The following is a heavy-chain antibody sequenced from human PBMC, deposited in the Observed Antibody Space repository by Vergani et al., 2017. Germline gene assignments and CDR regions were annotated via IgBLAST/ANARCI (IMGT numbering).Heavy chain of an antibody. CDR1: GYSFTSYW. Sequence: EVQLVQSGAEVKKPGESLKISCKGSGYSFTSYWIGWVRQMPGKGLEWMGMIYPGDSDTRYSPSFQGQVTISADKSISTAYLQWSSLKASDTAMYYCARHLAGGIAVAGTTPYYYGMDVWGQGTTVTVSS. CDR3: ARHLAGGIAVAGTTPYYYGMDV. D-gene: IGHD6-19*01. J-gene: IGHJ6*02. CDR2: IYPGDSDT. V-gene: IGHV5-51*01.